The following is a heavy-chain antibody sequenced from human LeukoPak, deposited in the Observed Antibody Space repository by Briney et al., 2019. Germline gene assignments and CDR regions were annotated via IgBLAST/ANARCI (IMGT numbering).Heavy chain of an antibody. V-gene: IGHV1-2*02. CDR2: INPNSGGT. D-gene: IGHD5-12*01. CDR1: GYTFTGYY. Sequence: ASVKVSCKASGYTFTGYYMHWVRQAPGQGLEWMGWINPNSGGTNYAQKFQGRVTMTRDTSISTAYMQLNRLRSDDTAVYYCARYDSGYDYRGIDYWGQGTLVTVSS. J-gene: IGHJ4*02. CDR3: ARYDSGYDYRGIDY.